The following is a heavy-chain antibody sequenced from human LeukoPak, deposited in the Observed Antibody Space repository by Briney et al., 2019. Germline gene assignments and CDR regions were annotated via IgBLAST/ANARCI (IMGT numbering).Heavy chain of an antibody. D-gene: IGHD2-2*01. Sequence: SETLSLTCAVYGGSFSGYYWSWIRQPPGKGLEWIGEINHSGSTNYNPSLKSRVTISVDTSKNQFSLMLSSVTAADTAVYYCARGTWPAAIRWFDPWGQGTLVTVSS. CDR1: GGSFSGYY. J-gene: IGHJ5*02. V-gene: IGHV4-34*01. CDR3: ARGTWPAAIRWFDP. CDR2: INHSGST.